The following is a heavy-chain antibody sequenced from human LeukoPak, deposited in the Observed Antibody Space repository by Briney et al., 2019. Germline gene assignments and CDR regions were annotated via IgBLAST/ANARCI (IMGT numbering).Heavy chain of an antibody. Sequence: EGSLRLSCAASGFTFNEYYMTWIRQAPGKGLEWVSDMSGDGDTIDYAAAVKGRFTISRDNAKNSLYLQMNSLRAEDTAVYYCARDATSGTFGYWGQGTLVTVSS. CDR2: MSGDGDTI. D-gene: IGHD3-10*01. CDR3: ARDATSGTFGY. CDR1: GFTFNEYY. J-gene: IGHJ4*02. V-gene: IGHV3-11*01.